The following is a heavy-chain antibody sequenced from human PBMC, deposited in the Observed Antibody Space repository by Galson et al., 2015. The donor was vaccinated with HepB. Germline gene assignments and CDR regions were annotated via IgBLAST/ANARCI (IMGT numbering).Heavy chain of an antibody. J-gene: IGHJ6*02. Sequence: QSGAEVKKPGESLKISCKGSGYNFATHWISWVRQMPGKGLEWLGRIDPTDSYTNYSPSFQGHVTISADKAISTAYLQWSSLKASDSAIYNCARQSELPAAKYYYYAMDVWGQGTTVTVSS. CDR1: GYNFATHW. D-gene: IGHD2-2*01. CDR2: IDPTDSYT. CDR3: ARQSELPAAKYYYYAMDV. V-gene: IGHV5-10-1*01.